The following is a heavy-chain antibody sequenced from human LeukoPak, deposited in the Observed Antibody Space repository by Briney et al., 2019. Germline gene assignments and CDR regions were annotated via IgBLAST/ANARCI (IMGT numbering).Heavy chain of an antibody. CDR3: ARKDGIVGAPDAFDI. V-gene: IGHV3-21*01. CDR1: GFTFSSYS. CDR2: ISSSSSYI. J-gene: IGHJ3*02. D-gene: IGHD1-26*01. Sequence: GGFLRLSCAASGFTFSSYSMNWVRQAPGKGLEWVSSISSSSSYIYYADSVKGRFTISRDNAKNSLYLQMNSLRAEDTAVYYCARKDGIVGAPDAFDIWGQGTMVTVSS.